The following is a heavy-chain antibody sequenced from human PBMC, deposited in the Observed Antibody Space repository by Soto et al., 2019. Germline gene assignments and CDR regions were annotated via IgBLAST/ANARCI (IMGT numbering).Heavy chain of an antibody. D-gene: IGHD2-21*02. V-gene: IGHV4-59*01. CDR1: GGSISGYY. J-gene: IGHJ6*02. CDR2: MYNTGST. CDR3: ARDLWGYCGTDCYPLDV. Sequence: PSENLSLTCTVSGGSISGYYWSWIRQPPGKGLEWIGYMYNTGSTVYNPSFKSRVTISVDTSKNQFSLKLNSATAADTAVYYCARDLWGYCGTDCYPLDVWGQGTTVTVSS.